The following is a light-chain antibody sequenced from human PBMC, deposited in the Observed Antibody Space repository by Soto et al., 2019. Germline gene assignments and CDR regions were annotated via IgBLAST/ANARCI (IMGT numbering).Light chain of an antibody. CDR2: RIS. J-gene: IGKJ1*01. CDR3: QQYGSSPWT. V-gene: IGKV3-20*01. Sequence: EIVLTQSPGTLSLSPGERATLSCRASQSVGRNYLAWYQQKPGQAPRLLIHRISTRATGIPDRFSGSGSSTDFTLTISRLEPEDFAVYYCQQYGSSPWTFGQGTKVEIK. CDR1: QSVGRNY.